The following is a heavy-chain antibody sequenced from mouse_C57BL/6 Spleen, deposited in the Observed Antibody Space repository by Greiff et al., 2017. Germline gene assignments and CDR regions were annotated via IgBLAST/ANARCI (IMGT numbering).Heavy chain of an antibody. D-gene: IGHD2-3*01. V-gene: IGHV1-4*01. CDR1: GYTFTSYT. CDR3: ARRYDAHGGFAY. J-gene: IGHJ3*01. Sequence: QVQLKESGAELARPGASVKMSCKASGYTFTSYTMHWVKQRPGQGLEWIGYINPSSGYTKYNQKFKDKATLTADKSSSTAYMQLSSLTSEDSAVYYCARRYDAHGGFAYWGQGTLVTVSA. CDR2: INPSSGYT.